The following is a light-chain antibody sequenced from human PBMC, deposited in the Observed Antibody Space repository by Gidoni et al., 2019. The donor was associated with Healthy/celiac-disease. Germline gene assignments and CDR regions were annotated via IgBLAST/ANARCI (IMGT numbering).Light chain of an antibody. CDR3: QQSYSTPLT. V-gene: IGKV1-39*01. Sequence: DIQMTQSPSSLSASVGDRVTITCRASQSISSYLNWDQQKPGQAPKLLIYAASSLQSGVPSRFSGSGSGTDFTLTISSLQPEDFATYYCQQSYSTPLTFGGGTKVEIK. CDR1: QSISSY. CDR2: AAS. J-gene: IGKJ4*01.